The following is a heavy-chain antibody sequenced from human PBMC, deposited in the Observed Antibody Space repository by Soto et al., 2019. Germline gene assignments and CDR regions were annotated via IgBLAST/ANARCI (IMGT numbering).Heavy chain of an antibody. J-gene: IGHJ4*02. CDR2: ISSSSSYT. D-gene: IGHD5-12*01. CDR1: GFTVSDYY. Sequence: GGSLRLSCAASGFTVSDYYMSWIRQAPGKGLEWASYISSSSSYTNYADSVKGRFTISRDNAKNTLYLQMNSLRAEDTAVYYYAKSWLRLLVDYWGQGTLVTVSS. V-gene: IGHV3-11*06. CDR3: AKSWLRLLVDY.